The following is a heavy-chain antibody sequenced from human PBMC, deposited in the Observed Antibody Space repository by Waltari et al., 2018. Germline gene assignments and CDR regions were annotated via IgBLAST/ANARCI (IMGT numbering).Heavy chain of an antibody. Sequence: QVQLVQSGSELKKPGASVKVSCKASGYTFTSYALTWVRQAPGQGLEWMGWINTNTGNPSYAQGFTVRFVFSLYTSVSTAYLQISSLKAEDTSVYYCAIDLIDGYYDSRVTFDYWGQGTLVTVSS. CDR2: INTNTGNP. V-gene: IGHV7-4-1*02. CDR1: GYTFTSYA. D-gene: IGHD4-17*01. CDR3: AIDLIDGYYDSRVTFDY. J-gene: IGHJ4*02.